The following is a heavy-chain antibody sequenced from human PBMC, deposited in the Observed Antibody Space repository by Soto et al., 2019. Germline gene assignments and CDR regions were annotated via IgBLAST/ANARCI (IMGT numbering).Heavy chain of an antibody. CDR1: GGFISSGGYY. J-gene: IGHJ4*02. D-gene: IGHD3-16*02. V-gene: IGHV4-31*03. CDR2: IYYSGST. CDR3: ALARLRLGELSSPFDY. Sequence: SETLSLTCTVSGGFISSGGYYWSWIRQHPGKGLEWIGYIYYSGSTYYNPSLKSRVTISVDTSKNQFSLKLSSVTAADTAVYYCALARLRLGELSSPFDYWGQGTLVTVSS.